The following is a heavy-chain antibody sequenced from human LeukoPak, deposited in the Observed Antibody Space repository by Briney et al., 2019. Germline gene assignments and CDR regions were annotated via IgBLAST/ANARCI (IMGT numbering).Heavy chain of an antibody. CDR1: GYTFTSYD. CDR3: ARGPPPTYYYDSSGNQDYYYGMDV. V-gene: IGHV1-8*01. Sequence: ASVKVSCKASGYTFTSYDINWVRQATGQGLEWMGWMNPNSGNTGYAQKFQGRVTTTRNTSISTAYMELSSLRSEDTAVYYCARGPPPTYYYDSSGNQDYYYGMDVWGQGTTVTVSS. J-gene: IGHJ6*02. CDR2: MNPNSGNT. D-gene: IGHD3-22*01.